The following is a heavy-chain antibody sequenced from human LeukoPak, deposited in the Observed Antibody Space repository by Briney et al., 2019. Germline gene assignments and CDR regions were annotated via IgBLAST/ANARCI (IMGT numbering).Heavy chain of an antibody. CDR2: ISAYNGNT. J-gene: IGHJ4*02. CDR1: GYTFTSYG. Sequence: ASVKVSCKASGYTFTSYGISWVRQAPGQGLEWMGWISAYNGNTNYAQKFQGRVTMTRNTSISTAYMELSSLRSEDTAVYYCAVYSSGYGLFDYWGQGTLVTVSS. D-gene: IGHD6-19*01. CDR3: AVYSSGYGLFDY. V-gene: IGHV1-18*01.